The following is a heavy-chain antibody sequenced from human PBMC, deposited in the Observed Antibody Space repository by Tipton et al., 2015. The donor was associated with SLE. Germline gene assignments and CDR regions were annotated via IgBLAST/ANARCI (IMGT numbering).Heavy chain of an antibody. Sequence: TLSLTCNVSGGSINRSNYYWGWVRQPPGKGLEWIASIIYSGNTYYNPSLKSRVTISVDTSKNQFSLNLSSVTAADTALYYCARTTAGFDFWGQGMLVTVSS. D-gene: IGHD1-1*01. CDR2: IIYSGNT. J-gene: IGHJ4*02. CDR3: ARTTAGFDF. V-gene: IGHV4-39*07. CDR1: GGSINRSNYY.